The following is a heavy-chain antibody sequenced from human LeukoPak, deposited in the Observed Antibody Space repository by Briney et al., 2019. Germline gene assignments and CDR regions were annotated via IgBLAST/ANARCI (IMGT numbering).Heavy chain of an antibody. CDR2: IKNDVSAN. J-gene: IGHJ6*03. V-gene: IGHV3-7*01. Sequence: VGSLRLSCAASGFICSSYRISWVRQASGKVLKLVANIKNDVSANYYVDAVKCRFTISRDNAMSSLFLQMNSLRAEDTAMYYCARDGSVFWSGYYYMDVWGKGTTVTVSS. D-gene: IGHD3-3*01. CDR3: ARDGSVFWSGYYYMDV. CDR1: GFICSSYR.